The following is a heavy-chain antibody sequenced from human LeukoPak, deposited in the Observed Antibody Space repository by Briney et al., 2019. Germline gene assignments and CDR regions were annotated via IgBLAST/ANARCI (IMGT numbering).Heavy chain of an antibody. J-gene: IGHJ4*02. D-gene: IGHD6-19*01. V-gene: IGHV3-48*03. CDR2: ISSSGTTI. Sequence: PGGSLRLSCAASGFTFSNYEMNWVRQAPGKGLEWVSYISSSGTTIYNADSVKGRFIISRDNAKNSLYLQMNSLRAEDTAVYYCARNGGDSSGWYCFDYWGQGTLVTVSS. CDR3: ARNGGDSSGWYCFDY. CDR1: GFTFSNYE.